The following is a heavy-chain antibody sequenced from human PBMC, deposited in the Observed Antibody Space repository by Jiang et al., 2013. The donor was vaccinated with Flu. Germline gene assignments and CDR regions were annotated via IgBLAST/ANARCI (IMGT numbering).Heavy chain of an antibody. D-gene: IGHD2-21*01. Sequence: QLVESGGGLVQPGRSLRLSCTASGFTFGDYAMSWFRQAPGKGLEWVGFIRSKAYGETTEYAASVKGRFTISRDDSKSIAYVQMNSLKTEDTAVYYCTREAIPRNGMDVWGQGTTVTVSS. CDR3: TREAIPRNGMDV. V-gene: IGHV3-49*03. J-gene: IGHJ6*02. CDR1: GFTFGDYA. CDR2: IRSKAYGETT.